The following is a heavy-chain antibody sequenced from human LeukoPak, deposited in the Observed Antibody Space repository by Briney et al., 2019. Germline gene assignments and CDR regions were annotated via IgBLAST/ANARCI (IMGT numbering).Heavy chain of an antibody. J-gene: IGHJ5*02. V-gene: IGHV1-69*04. Sequence: SVKVSCKASGGTFSSYAISWVRQAPGQGLEWMGRIIPILGIANYAQKFQGRVTITADKSTSTAYMELSSLRSEDTAVYYCASTSFSVAAWFDPWGQGTLVTVSS. CDR3: ASTSFSVAAWFDP. D-gene: IGHD6-19*01. CDR1: GGTFSSYA. CDR2: IIPILGIA.